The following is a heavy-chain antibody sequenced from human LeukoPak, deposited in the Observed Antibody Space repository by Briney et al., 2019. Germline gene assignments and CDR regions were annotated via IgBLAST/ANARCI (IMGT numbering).Heavy chain of an antibody. CDR1: GGSFSGYY. V-gene: IGHV4-34*01. CDR2: INHSGST. Sequence: SETLSLTCAVYGGSFSGYYWSWIRQPPGKGLEWIGEINHSGSTNYNPSLKSRVTISVDTSKNQFSLKLSSVTAADTAVYYCAQRVSIAGQHVEYWGQGTLVTVSS. D-gene: IGHD6-6*01. J-gene: IGHJ4*02. CDR3: AQRVSIAGQHVEY.